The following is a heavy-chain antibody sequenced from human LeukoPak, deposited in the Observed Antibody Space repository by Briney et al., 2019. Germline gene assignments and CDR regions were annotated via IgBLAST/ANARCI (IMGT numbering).Heavy chain of an antibody. V-gene: IGHV3-21*01. Sequence: GGSLRLSCAASGFTFSHFTINWVRQAPGKGLEWVSTISGSSTYIFYADSVKGRFTISRDDAKNSLYLQMNSLRAEDTAVYYCAKDHKIAAGMGIDYWGQGTLVTVSS. D-gene: IGHD6-13*01. CDR1: GFTFSHFT. J-gene: IGHJ4*02. CDR2: ISGSSTYI. CDR3: AKDHKIAAGMGIDY.